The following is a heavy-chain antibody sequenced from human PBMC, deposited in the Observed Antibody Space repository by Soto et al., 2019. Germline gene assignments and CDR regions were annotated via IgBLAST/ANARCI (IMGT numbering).Heavy chain of an antibody. D-gene: IGHD1-1*01. CDR2: IYYSGST. CDR1: GGSISSYY. Sequence: QVQLQESGPGLVKPSETLSLTCTVSGGSISSYYWSWIRQPPGKGLEWIGYIYYSGSTNYNPSLKSRVTTEVDTSQNQFSLKLSSGTAAVSAVYYCAREGTAVDSYYYYGMYVWGQGTTVTVSS. CDR3: AREGTAVDSYYYYGMYV. V-gene: IGHV4-59*01. J-gene: IGHJ6*02.